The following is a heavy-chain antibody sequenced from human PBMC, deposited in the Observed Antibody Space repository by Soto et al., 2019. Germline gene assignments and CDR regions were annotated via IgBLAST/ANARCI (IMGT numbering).Heavy chain of an antibody. CDR1: GFTFSSYA. Sequence: PGGSLRLSCAASGFTFSSYAMSWVRQAPGKGLEWVSAISGSGGSTYYADSVKGRFTISRDNSKNTLYLQMNSLRAEDTAVYYCAKDSGSSYYDSSGYHYWGQGTLVTVSS. CDR2: ISGSGGST. D-gene: IGHD3-22*01. J-gene: IGHJ4*02. V-gene: IGHV3-23*01. CDR3: AKDSGSSYYDSSGYHY.